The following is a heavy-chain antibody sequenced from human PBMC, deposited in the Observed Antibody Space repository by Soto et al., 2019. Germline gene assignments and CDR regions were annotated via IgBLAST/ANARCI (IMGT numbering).Heavy chain of an antibody. J-gene: IGHJ4*02. D-gene: IGHD2-15*01. V-gene: IGHV3-23*01. Sequence: EVQLLESGGGLVQPGGSLRLSCAASGFTFSSYAMSWVRQAPGKGLEWVSGISGSGGSTYYADSVKGRFTISRDNSKNTLYLQMNSLRAEKTAVYYCAKQGAMATATNFDYWGQGTLVTVSS. CDR3: AKQGAMATATNFDY. CDR1: GFTFSSYA. CDR2: ISGSGGST.